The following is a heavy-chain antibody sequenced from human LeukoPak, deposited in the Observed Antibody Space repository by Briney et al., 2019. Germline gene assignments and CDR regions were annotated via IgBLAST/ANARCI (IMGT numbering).Heavy chain of an antibody. CDR1: GYTFTGYY. CDR2: INPNSGGT. J-gene: IGHJ4*02. Sequence: ASVKVSCKASGYTFTGYYIHWVRQAPGQGLEWMGWINPNSGGTNYVQKFQGRVTMTRDTSITTAYMELSRLRSDDTAVYFCARDSSYGSHFDYWGQGTLVTVSS. V-gene: IGHV1-2*02. D-gene: IGHD3-10*01. CDR3: ARDSSYGSHFDY.